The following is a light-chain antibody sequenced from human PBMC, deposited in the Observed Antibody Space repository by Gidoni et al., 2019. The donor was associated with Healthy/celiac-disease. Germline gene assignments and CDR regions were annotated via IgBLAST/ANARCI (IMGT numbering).Light chain of an antibody. Sequence: QSVLPQPPSASGTPGQRVTISCSGSSSNIGSNPVNWYQQLPGTAPKLLIYSNNQRPSGVPDRFSGSKSGTSASLAISGLQSEDEADYYCAAWDDSLNGPYVVFGGGTKLTVL. CDR2: SNN. J-gene: IGLJ2*01. V-gene: IGLV1-44*01. CDR3: AAWDDSLNGPYVV. CDR1: SSNIGSNP.